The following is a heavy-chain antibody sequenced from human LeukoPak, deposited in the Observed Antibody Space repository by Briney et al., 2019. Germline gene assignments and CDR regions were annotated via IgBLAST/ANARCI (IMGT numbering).Heavy chain of an antibody. CDR3: ARNYDSSKDGNDY. V-gene: IGHV1-18*01. Sequence: GASVKVSCKASGYRFTSYSISWVRQATGQGLECVGWISSYNGKTNYGKNVQGRVTMTTDTSTSTAYMELRSLRSDDTAIYYCARNYDSSKDGNDYWRQGTLVTVSS. CDR2: ISSYNGKT. D-gene: IGHD3-22*01. CDR1: GYRFTSYS. J-gene: IGHJ4*02.